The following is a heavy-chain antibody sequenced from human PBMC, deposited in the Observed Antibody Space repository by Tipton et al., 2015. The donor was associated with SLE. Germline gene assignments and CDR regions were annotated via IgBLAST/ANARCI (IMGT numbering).Heavy chain of an antibody. D-gene: IGHD4-23*01. J-gene: IGHJ5*02. Sequence: LRLSCAVYGGSFSGYYWSWIRQPPGKGLEWIGEINHSGSTNYNPSLKSRVTISVDTSKNQFSLKLSSVTAADTAVYYCARTDGGNSRSWFDPWGQGTLVTVSS. CDR2: INHSGST. V-gene: IGHV4-34*01. CDR1: GGSFSGYY. CDR3: ARTDGGNSRSWFDP.